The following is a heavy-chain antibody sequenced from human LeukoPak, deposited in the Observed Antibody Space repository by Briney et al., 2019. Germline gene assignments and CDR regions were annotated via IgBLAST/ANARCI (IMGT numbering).Heavy chain of an antibody. D-gene: IGHD6-6*01. V-gene: IGHV1-46*01. J-gene: IGHJ6*03. CDR3: ARALDSSSRYHYMDV. CDR2: INPSDGST. CDR1: GYTFTSYA. Sequence: ASVKVSCKASGYTFTSYAMNWVRQAPGQGLEWMGIINPSDGSTSYAQKFQGRVTMTRDTSTSTVYMELSSLRSEDTAVHYCARALDSSSRYHYMDVWGKGTTVTVSS.